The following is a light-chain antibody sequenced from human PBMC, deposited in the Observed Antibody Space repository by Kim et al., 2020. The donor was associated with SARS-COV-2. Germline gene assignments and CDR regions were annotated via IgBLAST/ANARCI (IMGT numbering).Light chain of an antibody. Sequence: QSVLTQPPSVSAAPGQKVTISCSGSSSNIGNNYVSWYQQLPGTAPKLLIYDNNRRPSGIPDRFSGSKSDTSATLGITGLQTGDEADYYCGTWDGSLSAGVFGGGTKVTVL. CDR2: DNN. CDR3: GTWDGSLSAGV. CDR1: SSNIGNNY. J-gene: IGLJ2*01. V-gene: IGLV1-51*01.